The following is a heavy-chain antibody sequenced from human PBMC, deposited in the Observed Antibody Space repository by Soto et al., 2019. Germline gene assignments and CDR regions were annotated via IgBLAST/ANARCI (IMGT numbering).Heavy chain of an antibody. CDR2: INHSGST. CDR3: ARGRRRYYDSSGYLDY. D-gene: IGHD3-22*01. CDR1: GGSFNGYY. J-gene: IGHJ4*02. V-gene: IGHV4-34*01. Sequence: SETLSLTCAVYGGSFNGYYWSWIRQPPGKGLEWIGEINHSGSTNYNPSLKSRVTISVDTSKNQFSLKLSSVTAADTAVYYCARGRRRYYDSSGYLDYWGQGTLVTVSS.